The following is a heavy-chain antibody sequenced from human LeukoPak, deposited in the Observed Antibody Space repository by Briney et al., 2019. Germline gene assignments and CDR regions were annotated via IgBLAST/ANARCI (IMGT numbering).Heavy chain of an antibody. D-gene: IGHD3-10*01. CDR1: GFTFSRYW. CDR3: ARDGMGGIKAFDI. V-gene: IGHV3-7*05. CDR2: IKHDGSQK. J-gene: IGHJ3*02. Sequence: GGSLRLSCAASGFTFSRYWMSWVRQAPGRGLEWVANIKHDGSQKYYVDSVKGRITISRDNAKNSLYLQMTSLRAEDTAVYYCARDGMGGIKAFDIWGQGTMVTVSS.